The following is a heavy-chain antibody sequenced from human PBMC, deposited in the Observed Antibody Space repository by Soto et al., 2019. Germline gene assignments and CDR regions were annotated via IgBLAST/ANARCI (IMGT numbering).Heavy chain of an antibody. CDR2: IYYSGST. CDR3: ARAWGRWADY. D-gene: IGHD3-16*01. V-gene: IGHV4-59*01. CDR1: GGSISSYY. J-gene: IGHJ4*02. Sequence: QVQLQESGPGLVKPSETLSLTCTVSGGSISSYYWSWIRQPPGKGLEWIGYIYYSGSTNYNPSLKSRVTISVDTSKNQFSLKLSSVSAADTAVYYCARAWGRWADYWGQGTLVTVSS.